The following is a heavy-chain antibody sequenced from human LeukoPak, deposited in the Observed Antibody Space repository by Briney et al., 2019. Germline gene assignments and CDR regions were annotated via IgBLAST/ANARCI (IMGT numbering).Heavy chain of an antibody. V-gene: IGHV4-61*09. CDR1: GGSISSGSYY. J-gene: IGHJ6*03. Sequence: SETLSLTCTVSGGSISSGSYYWSWIRQPAGKGLEWIGNIYHSGSTYYNPSLKSRVTISVDTSKNQFSLKLSSVTAADTAVYYCARGIVVVAQLGFYFYYMDVWGKGTTVTISS. CDR2: IYHSGST. D-gene: IGHD2-15*01. CDR3: ARGIVVVAQLGFYFYYMDV.